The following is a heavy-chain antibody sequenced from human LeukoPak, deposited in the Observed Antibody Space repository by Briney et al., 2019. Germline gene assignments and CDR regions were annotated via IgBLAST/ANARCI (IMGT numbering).Heavy chain of an antibody. CDR3: AKSFLYYGSGSYFDY. Sequence: PGRSLRLSCAASGFTFDDYAMHWVRQAPGKGLEWVSGISWNSGSIGYADSVKGRFTISRDNAKNSLYLQMNSLRAKDTAVYYCAKSFLYYGSGSYFDYWGQGTLVTVSS. V-gene: IGHV3-9*01. CDR1: GFTFDDYA. CDR2: ISWNSGSI. D-gene: IGHD3-10*01. J-gene: IGHJ4*02.